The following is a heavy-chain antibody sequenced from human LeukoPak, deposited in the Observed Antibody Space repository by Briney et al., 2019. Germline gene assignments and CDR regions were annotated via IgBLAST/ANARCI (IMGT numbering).Heavy chain of an antibody. CDR2: IYHSGST. CDR1: GGSISSGDYS. V-gene: IGHV4-30-2*03. D-gene: IGHD1-26*01. CDR3: ASQSGSYPGRGSDAFDI. J-gene: IGHJ3*02. Sequence: NPSQTLSLTCAVSGGSISSGDYSWSWIRQPPGKGLEWIGYIYHSGSTYYNPSLKSRVTISVDTSKNQFSLKLSSVTAADTAVYYCASQSGSYPGRGSDAFDIWGQGTMVTVSS.